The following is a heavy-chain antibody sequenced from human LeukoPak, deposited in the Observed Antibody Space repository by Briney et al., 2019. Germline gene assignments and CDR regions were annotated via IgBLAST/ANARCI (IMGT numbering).Heavy chain of an antibody. V-gene: IGHV3-30*01. J-gene: IGHJ5*02. CDR2: ISYDGSNK. CDR1: GFTFSSYA. D-gene: IGHD2-2*01. Sequence: GGSLRLSRAASGFTFSSYAMHWVRQAPGKGLEWVAVISYDGSNKYYADSVKGRFTISRDNSKNTLYLQMNSLRAEDTAVYYCARGYCSSTSCFDPWGQGTLVTVSS. CDR3: ARGYCSSTSCFDP.